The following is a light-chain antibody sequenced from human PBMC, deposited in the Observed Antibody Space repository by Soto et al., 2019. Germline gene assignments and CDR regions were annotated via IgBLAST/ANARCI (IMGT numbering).Light chain of an antibody. CDR1: QSVSSN. Sequence: EIVMTQSPATLSVSPGERATLSCRASQSVSSNLAWYKQKPGQPPRLLIYAASTRAAGIPARFSGSGSGTEFTLTISSLQSEDFAVYYCQQYDNWPRTFGQGTKVEIK. V-gene: IGKV3-15*01. CDR3: QQYDNWPRT. J-gene: IGKJ1*01. CDR2: AAS.